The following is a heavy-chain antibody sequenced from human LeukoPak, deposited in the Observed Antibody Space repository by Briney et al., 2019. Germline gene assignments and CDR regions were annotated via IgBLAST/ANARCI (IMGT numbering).Heavy chain of an antibody. D-gene: IGHD6-19*01. V-gene: IGHV3-20*04. CDR3: ARVAAVAGTPMGNWFDP. CDR1: GFTFDDYG. J-gene: IGHJ5*02. Sequence: PGGSLRLSCAASGFTFDDYGMSWVRQAPGKGLEWVSGINWNGGSTGYADSVKGRFTISRDNAKNSLYLQMNSLRAEDTALYYCARVAAVAGTPMGNWFDPWGQGTLVTVSS. CDR2: INWNGGST.